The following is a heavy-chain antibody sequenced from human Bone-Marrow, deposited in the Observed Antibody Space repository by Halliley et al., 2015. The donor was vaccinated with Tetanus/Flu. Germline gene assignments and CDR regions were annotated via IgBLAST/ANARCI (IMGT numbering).Heavy chain of an antibody. CDR3: VTPSGSYDAFDI. J-gene: IGHJ3*02. CDR2: ISSDGDST. V-gene: IGHV3-64D*06. D-gene: IGHD1-26*01. Sequence: LEYVSAISSDGDSTYYADSVKGRFTISRDNSKNTLYLQMSSLRAEDTAVYYCVTPSGSYDAFDIWGQGTMVTVSS.